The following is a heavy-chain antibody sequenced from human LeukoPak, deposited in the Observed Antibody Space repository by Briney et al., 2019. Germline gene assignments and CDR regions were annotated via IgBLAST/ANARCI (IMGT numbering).Heavy chain of an antibody. CDR3: ARSDASGWKDF. Sequence: ASVKVSCKASGYTFSVYHIHWVRQAPGQGLEWMAWINPDSGGTNYAQKFQGRVTMTRDTSISAAYMELSRLTSDDAAVYYCARSDASGWKDFWGQGTLVTVSS. V-gene: IGHV1-2*02. J-gene: IGHJ4*02. CDR2: INPDSGGT. D-gene: IGHD6-19*01. CDR1: GYTFSVYH.